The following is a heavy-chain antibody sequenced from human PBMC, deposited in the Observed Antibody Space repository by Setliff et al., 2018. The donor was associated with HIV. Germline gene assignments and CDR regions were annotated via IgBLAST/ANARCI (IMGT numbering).Heavy chain of an antibody. CDR3: ATILVNQQPYRYFDY. V-gene: IGHV3-11*01. Sequence: NPGGSLRLSCAVSGFTFNDYYMSWIRQAPGKGLEYISYIGGSGGTDIKYADSVKGRFTISRDTAKNSLYLQMNSLRAEDTAVYFCATILVNQQPYRYFDYWGQGTLVTVSS. J-gene: IGHJ4*02. CDR2: IGGSGGTDI. D-gene: IGHD6-13*01. CDR1: GFTFNDYY.